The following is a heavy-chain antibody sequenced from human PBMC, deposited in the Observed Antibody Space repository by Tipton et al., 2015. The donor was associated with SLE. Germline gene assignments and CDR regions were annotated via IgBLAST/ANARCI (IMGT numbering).Heavy chain of an antibody. V-gene: IGHV3-53*01. Sequence: SLRLSCAASGVTVSSNYMSWVRQAPGKGLAWVSVIYSGGSTYYADSLKGRFTISRDNSKNTLYLQMNSLRAEDTAVYYCARDRHKSGAFDIWGQGTMVTVSS. CDR3: ARDRHKSGAFDI. J-gene: IGHJ3*02. D-gene: IGHD6-6*01. CDR1: GVTVSSNY. CDR2: IYSGGST.